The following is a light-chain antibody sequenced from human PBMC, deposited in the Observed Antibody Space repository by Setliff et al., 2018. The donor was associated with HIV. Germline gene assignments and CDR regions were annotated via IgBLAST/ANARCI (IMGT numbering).Light chain of an antibody. V-gene: IGLV2-14*02. J-gene: IGLJ1*01. CDR2: DVS. CDR3: SSYTGSGTFV. CDR1: SSDIGSFNL. Sequence: QSVLTQPASVSGSPGQSITISCTGSSSDIGSFNLVSWYQQHPGKAPKVVIYDVSNRPSGVSNRFSGSKSGSTASLTISGLLAEDESDYYCSSYTGSGTFVFGGGTKVTVL.